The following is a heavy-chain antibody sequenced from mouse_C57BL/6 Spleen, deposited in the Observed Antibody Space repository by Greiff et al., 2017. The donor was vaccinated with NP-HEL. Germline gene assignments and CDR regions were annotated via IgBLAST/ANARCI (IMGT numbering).Heavy chain of an antibody. Sequence: QVQLQQPGAELVKPGASVKLSCKASGYTFTSYWMQWVKQRPGQGLEWIGEIDPADSYTNYNQKFKGKATLTVDTSSSTAYMQLSSLTSEDSAVYYCARGSYDGYFDVWGTGTTVTVSS. D-gene: IGHD2-3*01. CDR2: IDPADSYT. J-gene: IGHJ1*03. CDR1: GYTFTSYW. V-gene: IGHV1-50*01. CDR3: ARGSYDGYFDV.